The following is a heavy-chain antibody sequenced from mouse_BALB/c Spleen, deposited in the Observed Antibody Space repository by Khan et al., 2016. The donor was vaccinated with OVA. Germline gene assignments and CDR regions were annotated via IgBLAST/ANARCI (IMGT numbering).Heavy chain of an antibody. V-gene: IGHV1-4*01. Sequence: AQPQVSGAELARPGASVKMSCKASGYTFTAYTIHLVKQRPGQGLEWIGYINPSNDYTNYNQKFKDKTTLTADKSSSTAYMQLSSLTSEDSAVXYCEREAAYCRNDGWFAYWGQGTLVTVSA. CDR2: INPSNDYT. CDR3: EREAAYCRNDGWFAY. CDR1: GYTFTAYT. D-gene: IGHD2-14*01. J-gene: IGHJ3*01.